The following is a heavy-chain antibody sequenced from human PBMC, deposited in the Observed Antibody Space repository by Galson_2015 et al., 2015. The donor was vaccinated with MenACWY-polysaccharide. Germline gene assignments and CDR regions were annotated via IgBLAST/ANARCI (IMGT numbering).Heavy chain of an antibody. D-gene: IGHD2-21*01. J-gene: IGHJ4*02. Sequence: QSGAEVKKPVASVMVSCKASGYKFTSYDINWVRQATGQGLEWMGWVNPNSGNTGYAQKFQGRVTMTSSSAMTTAYMELRSLTSEDTAVYYCARIIARKYTFADSWGQGTLVTVSS. CDR2: VNPNSGNT. CDR1: GYKFTSYD. CDR3: ARIIARKYTFADS. V-gene: IGHV1-8*01.